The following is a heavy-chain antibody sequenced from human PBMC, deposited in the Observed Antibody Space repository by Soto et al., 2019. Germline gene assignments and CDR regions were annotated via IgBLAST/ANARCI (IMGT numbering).Heavy chain of an antibody. CDR3: AREVLVGSTRGFDY. CDR2: LWYDGSNK. J-gene: IGHJ4*02. V-gene: IGHV3-33*01. CDR1: GFTFSSHG. D-gene: IGHD1-26*01. Sequence: QVQLVESGGGVVQPGRSLRLSCAASGFTFSSHGMHWVRQAPGKGLEWVAVLWYDGSNKNYVDSVKGRFTISRDNSNNMLYLQMNSLRAEDTAVYYCAREVLVGSTRGFDYWGQGTLVTVSS.